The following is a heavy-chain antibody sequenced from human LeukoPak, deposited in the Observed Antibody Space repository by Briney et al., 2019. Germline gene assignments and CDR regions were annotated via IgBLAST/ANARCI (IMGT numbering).Heavy chain of an antibody. CDR2: ISGSGGST. D-gene: IGHD3-10*01. V-gene: IGHV3-23*01. CDR3: ARFAAGGSYYYYMDV. CDR1: GFTFSSYA. Sequence: PGGSLRLSCAASGFTFSSYAMSWVRQAPGKGLEWVSAISGSGGSTYYADSVKGRFTISRDNAKNSLYLQMSSLRADDTAVYYCARFAAGGSYYYYMDVWGKGTTVTVSS. J-gene: IGHJ6*03.